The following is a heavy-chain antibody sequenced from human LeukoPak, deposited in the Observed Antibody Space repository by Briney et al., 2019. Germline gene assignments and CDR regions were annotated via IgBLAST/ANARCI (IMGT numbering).Heavy chain of an antibody. J-gene: IGHJ4*02. V-gene: IGHV5-51*01. CDR3: ARAYSRSRFDY. CDR1: GYSFTNYW. D-gene: IGHD6-6*01. Sequence: GESLKISCKGSGYSFTNYWIGWVRQMPGKGLEWMGIIYPADSDTRYSPSFQGQVTISADKSISTAYLQWSSLKASDTAMYYCARAYSRSRFDYWGQGTLVTVSS. CDR2: IYPADSDT.